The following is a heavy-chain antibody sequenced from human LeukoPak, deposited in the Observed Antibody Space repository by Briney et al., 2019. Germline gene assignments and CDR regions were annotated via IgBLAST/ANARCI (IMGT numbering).Heavy chain of an antibody. J-gene: IGHJ4*02. CDR1: GFTFSNYW. D-gene: IGHD1-26*01. CDR2: IYSDGITT. CDR3: ARVPGGATFDY. Sequence: PGGSLRFSCVASGFTFSNYWMRWVRQAPGKGLVWVSRIYSDGITTTYADSVKGRFTISRDNAKNTLYLQMNSLRVEDTAVYYCARVPGGATFDYWGQGTLVTVAS. V-gene: IGHV3-74*01.